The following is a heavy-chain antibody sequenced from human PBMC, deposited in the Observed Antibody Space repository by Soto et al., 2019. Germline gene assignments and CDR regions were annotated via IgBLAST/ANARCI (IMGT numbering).Heavy chain of an antibody. V-gene: IGHV4-31*03. J-gene: IGHJ3*02. D-gene: IGHD6-13*01. CDR1: GGSISSGGYY. Sequence: QVQLQESGPGLVKPSQTLSLTCTVSGGSISSGGYYWGWIRHHPGKGLEWVGDISYSGSTYYNSSLKSRGTISVDTSKDRFSLRLTSVTAADTAVYYCSREGAWQKGSSRWPDYGFDIWGQGTMVTVSS. CDR3: SREGAWQKGSSRWPDYGFDI. CDR2: ISYSGST.